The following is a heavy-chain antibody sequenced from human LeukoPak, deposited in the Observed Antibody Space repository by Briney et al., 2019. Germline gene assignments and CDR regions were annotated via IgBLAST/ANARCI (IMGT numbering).Heavy chain of an antibody. V-gene: IGHV4-59*08. D-gene: IGHD4-17*01. CDR2: IYDSGST. J-gene: IGHJ2*01. CDR3: ARLGHSTVTTYWYFDL. Sequence: SETLSLTCTVSGGSISTYYWSWIRQPPGKGLEWIGYIYDSGSTNYDPSLKSRVTISVDTSKNQFSLKLTSVTAADTAVYYRARLGHSTVTTYWYFDLWGRGTLVTVSS. CDR1: GGSISTYY.